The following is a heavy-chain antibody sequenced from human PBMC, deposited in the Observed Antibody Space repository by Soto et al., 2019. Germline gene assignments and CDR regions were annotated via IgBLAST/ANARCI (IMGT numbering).Heavy chain of an antibody. Sequence: EVQLLDSGGGLVQPGGSLRLSCAASGFTFSSSAMSWVRQAPGKGLEWVSAVSGSGGTTYYADSVRGRFTISRDNSKNTLYLQKNRLRAEDTAIYFCARCTVDTIVTSGWCHYLDPWGQGTLVTVSS. CDR3: ARCTVDTIVTSGWCHYLDP. CDR2: VSGSGGTT. CDR1: GFTFSSSA. V-gene: IGHV3-23*01. J-gene: IGHJ5*02. D-gene: IGHD6-19*01.